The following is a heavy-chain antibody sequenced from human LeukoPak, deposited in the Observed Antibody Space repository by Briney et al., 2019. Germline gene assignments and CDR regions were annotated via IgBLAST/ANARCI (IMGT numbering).Heavy chain of an antibody. CDR1: GFIFSSYG. D-gene: IGHD5-24*01. V-gene: IGHV3-30*02. CDR2: IRYDGSNK. Sequence: PGGSLRLSCAASGFIFSSYGMHWVRQAPGKGLEWVAFIRYDGSNKYYTDSVKGRFTISRDNSKNTLYLQMNSLRTEDTAAYFCAKDRSRQQMWGTIKKWFDPWGQGTLVSVSS. J-gene: IGHJ5*02. CDR3: AKDRSRQQMWGTIKKWFDP.